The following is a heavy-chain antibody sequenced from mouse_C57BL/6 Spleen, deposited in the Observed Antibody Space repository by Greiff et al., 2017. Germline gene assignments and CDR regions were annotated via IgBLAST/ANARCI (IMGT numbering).Heavy chain of an antibody. CDR2: INPGSGGT. CDR1: GYAFTNYL. J-gene: IGHJ1*03. V-gene: IGHV1-54*01. Sequence: QVQLQQSGAELVRPGTSVKVSCKASGYAFTNYLIEWVKQRPGQGLEWIGVINPGSGGTNYNEKFKGKATLTADKSSSTAYMQLSSLTSEDSAVYFCTREATVVGRDWYFDVWGTGTTVTVSS. CDR3: TREATVVGRDWYFDV. D-gene: IGHD1-1*01.